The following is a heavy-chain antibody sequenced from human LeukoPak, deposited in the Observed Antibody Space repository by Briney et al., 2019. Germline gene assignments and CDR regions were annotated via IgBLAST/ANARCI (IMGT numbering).Heavy chain of an antibody. Sequence: GGSLRLSCATSGFIFSNYGIHWVRQAPGKGLEWVSYISSSSSTIYYADSVKGRFTISRDNAKNSLYLQMNSLRAEDTAVYYCARGGRWFALDYWGQGTLVTVSS. J-gene: IGHJ4*02. CDR3: ARGGRWFALDY. V-gene: IGHV3-48*04. D-gene: IGHD3-10*01. CDR1: GFIFSNYG. CDR2: ISSSSSTI.